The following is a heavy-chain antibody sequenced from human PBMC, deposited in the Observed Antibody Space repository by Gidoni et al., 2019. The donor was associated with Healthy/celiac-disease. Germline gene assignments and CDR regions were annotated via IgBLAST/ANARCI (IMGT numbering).Heavy chain of an antibody. J-gene: IGHJ5*02. V-gene: IGHV3-9*01. CDR3: AKECRVVVPAAILGNNWFDP. CDR1: GLTFDHYA. CDR2: ISWNMGII. Sequence: EVQLVESGGGLVQPGRSLRLSCAASGLTFDHYAMTWVRQAPGMGVEWVSVISWNMGIIGDSDSVKGRFTISRDNAKNSLYLQMNSLRAEDTALYYCAKECRVVVPAAILGNNWFDPWGQGTLVTVSS. D-gene: IGHD2-2*02.